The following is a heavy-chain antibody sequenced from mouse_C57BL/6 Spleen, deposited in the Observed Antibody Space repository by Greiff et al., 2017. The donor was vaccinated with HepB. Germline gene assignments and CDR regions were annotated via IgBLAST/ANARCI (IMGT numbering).Heavy chain of an antibody. J-gene: IGHJ2*01. CDR1: GYAFSSSW. V-gene: IGHV1-82*01. D-gene: IGHD2-4*01. Sequence: VQLQQSGPELVKPGASVKISCKASGYAFSSSWMNWVKQRPGKGLEWIGRIYPGDGDTNYNGKFKGKATLTADKSSSTAYMQLSSLTSEDSAVYFCAREGPCYYDYGGYYFDDWGQGTTLTGSS. CDR3: AREGPCYYDYGGYYFDD. CDR2: IYPGDGDT.